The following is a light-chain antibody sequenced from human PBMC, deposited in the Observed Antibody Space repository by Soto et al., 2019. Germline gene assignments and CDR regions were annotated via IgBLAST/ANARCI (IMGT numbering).Light chain of an antibody. CDR1: STDVGGYNY. Sequence: QSALAQPSSVSGSPGQSITISCTGTSTDVGGYNYVSWYQHHSGKAPKLLIYEVTNRPSGISDRFSGSKPVNTASLTISGLQAEDESDDYCGSYSSTDTSFVFGTGTKVTV. J-gene: IGLJ1*01. CDR2: EVT. CDR3: GSYSSTDTSFV. V-gene: IGLV2-14*01.